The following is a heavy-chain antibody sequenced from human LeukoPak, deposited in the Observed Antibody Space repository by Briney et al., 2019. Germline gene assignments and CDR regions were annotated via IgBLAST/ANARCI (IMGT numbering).Heavy chain of an antibody. CDR2: ISPYNGNT. CDR1: GYTFTTYG. V-gene: IGHV1-18*01. Sequence: ASVKVSCKTSGYTFTTYGIDWVRQAPGQGLERTGWISPYNGNTDYEQKFQGRFALTADTSTSTAYMELRSLRSDVTATYYCAIIDLSSGFDYWGQGTLVTVSS. J-gene: IGHJ4*02. CDR3: AIIDLSSGFDY. D-gene: IGHD1-26*01.